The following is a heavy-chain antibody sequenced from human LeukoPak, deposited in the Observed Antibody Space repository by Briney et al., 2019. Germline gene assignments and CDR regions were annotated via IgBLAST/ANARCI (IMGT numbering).Heavy chain of an antibody. Sequence: GGSLRLSCAASGFTFSTHWMSWVRQAPGKGLEWVSAISGSGGSTYYADSVKGRFTISRDNSKNTLYLQMNSLRAEDTAVYYCARDPGYSYGYPLDYWGQGTLVTVSS. V-gene: IGHV3-23*01. CDR1: GFTFSTHW. D-gene: IGHD5-18*01. J-gene: IGHJ4*02. CDR2: ISGSGGST. CDR3: ARDPGYSYGYPLDY.